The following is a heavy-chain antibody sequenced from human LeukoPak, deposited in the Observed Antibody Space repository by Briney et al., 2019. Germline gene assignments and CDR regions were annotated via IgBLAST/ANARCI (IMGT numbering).Heavy chain of an antibody. J-gene: IGHJ4*02. Sequence: KSGGSVRLSCAASGFTFSSYSMNWVRQAPGKGLEWVSSISSSSSYIYYADSVKGRFTISRDNAKNSLYLQMNSLRAEDTAVYYCARDEGIAVALDYWGEGTLVTVSS. V-gene: IGHV3-21*01. CDR2: ISSSSSYI. CDR3: ARDEGIAVALDY. D-gene: IGHD6-19*01. CDR1: GFTFSSYS.